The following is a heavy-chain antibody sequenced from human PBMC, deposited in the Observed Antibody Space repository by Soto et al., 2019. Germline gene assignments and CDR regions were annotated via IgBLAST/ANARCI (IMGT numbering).Heavy chain of an antibody. CDR1: GGSFSGYY. Sequence: PSETLSLTCAVYGGSFSGYYWSWIRQPPGKGLEWIGEINHSGSTNYNPSLKSRVTISVDTSKNQFSLKLSSVTAADTAVYYCARRTYSPCFDYWGQGTLVTVSS. CDR2: INHSGST. D-gene: IGHD2-21*01. V-gene: IGHV4-34*01. CDR3: ARRTYSPCFDY. J-gene: IGHJ4*02.